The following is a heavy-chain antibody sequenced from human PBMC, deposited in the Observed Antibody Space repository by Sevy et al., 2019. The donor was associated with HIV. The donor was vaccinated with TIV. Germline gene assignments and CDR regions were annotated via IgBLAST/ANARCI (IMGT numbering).Heavy chain of an antibody. J-gene: IGHJ4*02. V-gene: IGHV3-15*01. D-gene: IGHD3-3*01. CDR3: ATKGNFWSGYQYFDY. CDR1: GITFTNAW. CDR2: IKSNTDGGTT. Sequence: GGSLRLSCAASGITFTNAWMTWVRQAPGKGLEWVGRIKSNTDGGTTDYPAPVKGRFTISRDDSKSTLFLQMHSLKTDDTAVYYCATKGNFWSGYQYFDYWGQGTLVTVSS.